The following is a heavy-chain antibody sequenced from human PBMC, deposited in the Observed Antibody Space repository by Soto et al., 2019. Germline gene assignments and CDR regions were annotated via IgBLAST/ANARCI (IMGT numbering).Heavy chain of an antibody. J-gene: IGHJ6*03. CDR2: IYPGDSDT. CDR3: ARHPGGGDYSGYYYYYRDV. D-gene: IGHD4-17*01. V-gene: IGHV5-51*01. Sequence: CKGSGYSFTSYWIGWVRQMPGKGLEWMGIIYPGDSDTRYSPSFQGQVTISADKSISTAYLQWSSLKASDTAMYYCARHPGGGDYSGYYYYYRDVGGKGTRVTVSS. CDR1: GYSFTSYW.